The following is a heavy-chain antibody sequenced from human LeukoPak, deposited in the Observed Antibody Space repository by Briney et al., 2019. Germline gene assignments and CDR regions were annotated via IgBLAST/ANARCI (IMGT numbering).Heavy chain of an antibody. D-gene: IGHD3-9*01. J-gene: IGHJ4*02. Sequence: ASVKVSCKVSGYTLTELSMHWVRQAPGKGLEWMGGFDPEDGETIYAQKFQGRATMTEDTSTDTAYMELSSLRSEDTAVYYCATVAIRDTLRYFDWLFEIDYWGQGTLVTVSS. V-gene: IGHV1-24*01. CDR3: ATVAIRDTLRYFDWLFEIDY. CDR2: FDPEDGET. CDR1: GYTLTELS.